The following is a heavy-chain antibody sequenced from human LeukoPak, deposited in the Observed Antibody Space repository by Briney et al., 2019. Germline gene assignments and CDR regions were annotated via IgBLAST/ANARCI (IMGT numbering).Heavy chain of an antibody. J-gene: IGHJ4*02. Sequence: SETLSLTCTVSGGSISSYYWSWIRQPPGKGLEWIGYIYYTGNTNYNPSLKSRVTISVDASKNQFSLNLSSVTAADTAIYYCARLGGATSPFGYWGQGTLVTVSS. V-gene: IGHV4-59*08. CDR2: IYYTGNT. CDR1: GGSISSYY. CDR3: ARLGGATSPFGY. D-gene: IGHD1-26*01.